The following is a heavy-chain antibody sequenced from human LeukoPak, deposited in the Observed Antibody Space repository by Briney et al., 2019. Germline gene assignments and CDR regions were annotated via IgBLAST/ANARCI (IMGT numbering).Heavy chain of an antibody. CDR3: ARDGSYARSFDY. CDR1: GFTVSVNY. V-gene: IGHV3-53*01. CDR2: IYSGGST. J-gene: IGHJ4*02. Sequence: GGSLRLSCAASGFTVSVNYMSWVRQAPGKGLEWVSVIYSGGSTYYADSVKGRFTISRDNSKNTVYLQMSSLRAEDTAVYYCARDGSYARSFDYWGQGTLATVAT. D-gene: IGHD2-2*01.